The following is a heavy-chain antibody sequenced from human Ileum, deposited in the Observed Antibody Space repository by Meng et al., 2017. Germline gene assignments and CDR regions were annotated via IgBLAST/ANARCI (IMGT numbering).Heavy chain of an antibody. J-gene: IGHJ4*02. CDR3: AKQVGDQSVFDY. CDR2: IFGSGSDT. V-gene: IGHV3-23*01. D-gene: IGHD3-16*01. CDR1: GFTFSSYV. Sequence: GGSLRLSCAASGFTFSSYVMHWVRQAPGKGLEFVAAIFGSGSDTYYGDSVKGRFAISRDNSKNTLYLQMSSLRAEDTAVYYCAKQVGDQSVFDYWGQGTLVTVSS.